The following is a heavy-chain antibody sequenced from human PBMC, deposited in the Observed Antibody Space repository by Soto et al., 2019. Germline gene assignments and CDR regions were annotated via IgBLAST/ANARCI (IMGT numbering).Heavy chain of an antibody. D-gene: IGHD3-3*01. Sequence: EVQLLESGGGLVQPGGSLRLSCAASGFTFSSYAMSWVRQAPGKGLEWVSAISGSGDNTYYADSVKGRFTISRDNSKNTLYRQMNSLRAEDTAVYYCAKDLTNYDFWSGYYTANLFPSGYYYGMDVWGQGTTVTVSS. J-gene: IGHJ6*02. CDR1: GFTFSSYA. V-gene: IGHV3-23*01. CDR3: AKDLTNYDFWSGYYTANLFPSGYYYGMDV. CDR2: ISGSGDNT.